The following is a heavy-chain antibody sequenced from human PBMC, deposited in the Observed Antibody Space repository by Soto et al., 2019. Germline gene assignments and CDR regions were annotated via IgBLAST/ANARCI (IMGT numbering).Heavy chain of an antibody. CDR2: IYWDDDK. J-gene: IGHJ3*02. D-gene: IGHD3-10*01. V-gene: IGHV2-5*02. CDR1: GFSLSTSGVA. CDR3: SQVRKYFGSARHAFDI. Sequence: QITLKESGPTLVKPTQPLTLTCTFSGFSLSTSGVAVGWIRPPPGKALEWLALIYWDDDKRYRPSMKSRLTISKDTSKNQVVLTMTNMDPVDTGTYYYSQVRKYFGSARHAFDIWGQGTMVTVSS.